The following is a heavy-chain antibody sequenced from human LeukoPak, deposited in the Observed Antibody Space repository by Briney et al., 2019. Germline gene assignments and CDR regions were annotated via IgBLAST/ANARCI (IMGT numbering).Heavy chain of an antibody. CDR2: ITSSNSYI. CDR1: GFTFSTYS. J-gene: IGHJ5*02. D-gene: IGHD2-2*01. Sequence: PGGSLRLSCAASGFTFSTYSMNWVRQAPGKGLEWVSSITSSNSYIHYADSVKGRFTISRGNAKNSLYLQMNSLRAEDTAIYYCARDIPTYIVVVPLGGFDPWGQGTLVTVSS. CDR3: ARDIPTYIVVVPLGGFDP. V-gene: IGHV3-21*01.